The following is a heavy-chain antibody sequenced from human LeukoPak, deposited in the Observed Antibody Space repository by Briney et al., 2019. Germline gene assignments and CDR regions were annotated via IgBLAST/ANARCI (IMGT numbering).Heavy chain of an antibody. CDR3: ARMYDRSGYYYPFDY. J-gene: IGHJ4*02. CDR1: GGSISSYY. Sequence: SETLSLTCTVSGGSISSYYWSWIRQPPGKGLEWIWYIYYTGSTNYNPSLKSRVTISVDTSKNHFSLKLTSVTAADTAVYYCARMYDRSGYYYPFDYWGQGTLVTVSS. V-gene: IGHV4-59*08. D-gene: IGHD3-22*01. CDR2: IYYTGST.